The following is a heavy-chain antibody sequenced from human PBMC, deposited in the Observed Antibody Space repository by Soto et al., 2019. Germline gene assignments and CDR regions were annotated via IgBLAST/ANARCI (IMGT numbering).Heavy chain of an antibody. V-gene: IGHV3-30*18. CDR1: GFTFSSYG. CDR3: AKGEYCSGGSCYYYGMDV. D-gene: IGHD2-15*01. Sequence: GSLRLSCAASGFTFSSYGMHWVRQAPGKGLEWVAVISYDGSNKYYADSVKGRFTISRDNSKNTLYLQMNSLRAEDTAVYYWAKGEYCSGGSCYYYGMDVWGQGTTVTVSS. CDR2: ISYDGSNK. J-gene: IGHJ6*02.